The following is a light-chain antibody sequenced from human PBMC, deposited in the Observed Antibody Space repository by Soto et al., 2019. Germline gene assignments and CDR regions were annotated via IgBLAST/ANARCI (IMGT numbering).Light chain of an antibody. V-gene: IGKV1-5*01. CDR1: QSISAW. CDR2: DAS. J-gene: IGKJ1*01. CDR3: QQYLGYSWT. Sequence: DIQMTQAPSTLSASVGDRVTITCRASQSISAWLAWYQQKPGKAPKLLIYDASTLESGVPSRFSGRGSGTDFTLTISSLQPDDFATYYCQQYLGYSWTFGQGTKVEIK.